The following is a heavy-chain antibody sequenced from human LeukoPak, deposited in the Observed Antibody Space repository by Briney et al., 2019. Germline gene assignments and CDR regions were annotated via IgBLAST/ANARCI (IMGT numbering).Heavy chain of an antibody. J-gene: IGHJ4*02. V-gene: IGHV3-30*03. CDR2: ISYDGSNK. CDR3: ARDPTRLRWAYFDY. Sequence: GGSLRLSCAASGFTFSSYGMHWVRQAPGKGLEWVAVISYDGSNKYYADSVKGRFTISRDNSKNTLYLQMNSLRAEDTAVYYCARDPTRLRWAYFDYWGQGTLVTVSS. D-gene: IGHD4-23*01. CDR1: GFTFSSYG.